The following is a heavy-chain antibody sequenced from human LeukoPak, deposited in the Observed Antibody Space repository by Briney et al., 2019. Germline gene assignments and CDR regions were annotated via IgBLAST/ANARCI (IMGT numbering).Heavy chain of an antibody. CDR1: GFTFSSYS. CDR2: ISRSSTYM. Sequence: GGSLRLSCAASGFTFSSYSMNWVRQAPGKGLEWVSSISRSSTYMYYADSVKGRFTISRDNAKSSLYLQMNSLRAEDTALYYCARFEAPGAEIDYWGQGTLVTVSS. V-gene: IGHV3-21*01. CDR3: ARFEAPGAEIDY. J-gene: IGHJ4*02. D-gene: IGHD6-13*01.